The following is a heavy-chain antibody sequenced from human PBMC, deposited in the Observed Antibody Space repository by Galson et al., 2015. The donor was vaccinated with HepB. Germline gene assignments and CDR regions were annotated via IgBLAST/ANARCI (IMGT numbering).Heavy chain of an antibody. CDR2: ISYDGSNK. CDR1: GFTFSSYA. CDR3: ARDRRDIVVVVAALKYYYYGMDV. D-gene: IGHD2-15*01. Sequence: SLRLSCAASGFTFSSYAMHWVRQAPGKGLEWVAVISYDGSNKYYADSVKGRFTISRDNSKNTLYLQMNSLRAEDTAVYYCARDRRDIVVVVAALKYYYYGMDVWGQGTTVTVSS. J-gene: IGHJ6*02. V-gene: IGHV3-30*04.